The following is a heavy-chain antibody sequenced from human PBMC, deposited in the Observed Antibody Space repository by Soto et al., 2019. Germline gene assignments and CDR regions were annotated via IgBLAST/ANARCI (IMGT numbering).Heavy chain of an antibody. V-gene: IGHV1-69*13. D-gene: IGHD6-19*01. Sequence: ASVKVSCKASGDTFSSYAISWVRQAPGQGLEWMGGIIPIFGTANYAQKFQGRVTITADESTSTAYMELSSLRSEDTAVYYRARSQIDLNSSGWYEGRYYFYHWGQGTLGTVSS. CDR1: GDTFSSYA. CDR2: IIPIFGTA. CDR3: ARSQIDLNSSGWYEGRYYFYH. J-gene: IGHJ4*02.